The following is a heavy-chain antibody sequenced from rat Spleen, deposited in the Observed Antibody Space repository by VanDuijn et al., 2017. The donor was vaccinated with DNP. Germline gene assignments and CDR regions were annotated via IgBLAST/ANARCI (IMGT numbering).Heavy chain of an antibody. Sequence: EVQLVESGGGLVQPGRSLRLSCAASGFTFSDYAMAWVRQAPKKGLEWVTTISYDGTRTYYRDSVMGRFTISRDDAKSTLYLQMDSLRSEDTATYYCARDDYGSPWYFDYWGQGVMVTVSS. D-gene: IGHD1-3*01. CDR2: ISYDGTRT. CDR3: ARDDYGSPWYFDY. CDR1: GFTFSDYA. J-gene: IGHJ2*01. V-gene: IGHV5-17*01.